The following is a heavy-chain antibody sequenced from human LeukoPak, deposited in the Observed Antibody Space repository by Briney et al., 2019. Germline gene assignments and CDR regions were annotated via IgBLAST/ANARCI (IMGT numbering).Heavy chain of an antibody. V-gene: IGHV3-30*02. CDR1: DFSFSTNW. D-gene: IGHD5-18*01. CDR3: ANGAMVFDY. Sequence: GGSLRLSCAASDFSFSTNWMSWVRQAPGKGLEWVAFIRYDGSNKYYADSVKGRFTISRDNSKNTLYLQMNSLRAEDTAVYYCANGAMVFDYWGQGTLVTVSS. CDR2: IRYDGSNK. J-gene: IGHJ4*02.